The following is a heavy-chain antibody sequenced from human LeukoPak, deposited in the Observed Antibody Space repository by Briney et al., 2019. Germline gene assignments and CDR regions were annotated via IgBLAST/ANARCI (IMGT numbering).Heavy chain of an antibody. V-gene: IGHV3-20*04. J-gene: IGHJ6*03. CDR1: GFILSSYE. CDR3: ARVSSSWAFYYYYYMDV. CDR2: INWNGGST. Sequence: GGSLRLSCATSGFILSSYEMNWVHQAPGKGLEWVSGINWNGGSTGYADSVKGRFTISRDNAKNSLYLQMNSLRAEDTALYYCARVSSSWAFYYYYYMDVWGKGTTVTVSS. D-gene: IGHD6-13*01.